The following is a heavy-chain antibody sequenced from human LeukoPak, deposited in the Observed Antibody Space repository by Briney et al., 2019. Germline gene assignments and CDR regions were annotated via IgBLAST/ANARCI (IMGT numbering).Heavy chain of an antibody. V-gene: IGHV3-21*01. Sequence: GGSLRLSCAASGFTFSSYSMNWVRQAPGKGLEWVSSISSSSSYIYYADSVKGRYTISRDNAKNTLYLQMNSLRAEDTAVYYCAREDYFGSGSYSSEYFHHWGQGTLVTVSS. D-gene: IGHD3-10*01. CDR2: ISSSSSYI. CDR3: AREDYFGSGSYSSEYFHH. J-gene: IGHJ1*01. CDR1: GFTFSSYS.